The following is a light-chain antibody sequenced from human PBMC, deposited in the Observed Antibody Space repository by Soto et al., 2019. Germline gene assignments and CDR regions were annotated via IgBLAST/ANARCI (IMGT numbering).Light chain of an antibody. Sequence: QSALTQPASVSGSPGQSITISCTGTSGDVGGFNYVSWYQQYSGKAPKLMIYEVSSRPSGVSDRFSASKSGNTASLTISGLEAEDEADYYCSSFTSSTSLDVFGTGTKVTVL. J-gene: IGLJ1*01. CDR2: EVS. V-gene: IGLV2-14*01. CDR1: SGDVGGFNY. CDR3: SSFTSSTSLDV.